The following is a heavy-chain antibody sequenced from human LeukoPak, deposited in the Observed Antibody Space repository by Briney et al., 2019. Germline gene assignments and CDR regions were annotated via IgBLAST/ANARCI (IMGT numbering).Heavy chain of an antibody. Sequence: SVKVSCKASGGTFSSYAISWVRQAPGQGLEWMGRIIPILGIANYAQKFQGRVTITADKSTSTAYMDLSSLRSEDTAVYYRARDLPPYYFDYWGQGTLVTVSS. V-gene: IGHV1-69*04. CDR2: IIPILGIA. CDR1: GGTFSSYA. J-gene: IGHJ4*02. CDR3: ARDLPPYYFDY.